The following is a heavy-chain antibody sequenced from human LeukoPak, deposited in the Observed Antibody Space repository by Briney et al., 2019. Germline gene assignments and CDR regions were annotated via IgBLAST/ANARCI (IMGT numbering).Heavy chain of an antibody. V-gene: IGHV3-23*01. CDR3: AKETADYDFWSGYSSDY. CDR1: GFTFSSYA. Sequence: GGSLRLSCAASGFTFSSYAMSWVRQAPGKGLEWVSAISGSGGSTYYADSVKGRFTISRDNSKNTLYLQMNSLRAEDTAVYYCAKETADYDFWSGYSSDYWGQGTLVTVSS. D-gene: IGHD3-3*01. CDR2: ISGSGGST. J-gene: IGHJ4*02.